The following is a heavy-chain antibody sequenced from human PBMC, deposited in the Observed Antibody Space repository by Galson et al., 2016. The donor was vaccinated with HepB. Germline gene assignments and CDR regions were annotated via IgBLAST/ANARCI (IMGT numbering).Heavy chain of an antibody. V-gene: IGHV3-7*01. CDR2: ISPDGSGK. CDR1: GSTISGSW. Sequence: SLRLSCAVSGSTISGSWMYWVRQAPGKGLEWVANISPDGSGKNYVDSVKGRFTISRDDAKNSLYLQMDSLRAEDTAVYYCARGAFLWGQGTLVTVSS. J-gene: IGHJ4*02. D-gene: IGHD2/OR15-2a*01. CDR3: ARGAFL.